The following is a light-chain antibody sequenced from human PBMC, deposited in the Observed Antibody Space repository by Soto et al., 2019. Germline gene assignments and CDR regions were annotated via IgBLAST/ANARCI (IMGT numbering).Light chain of an antibody. V-gene: IGLV2-8*01. Sequence: QSALTQPASVSGSPGQSVTISCTGTSSDVGGYDYVSWYKQHPGKAPKLMIYEVSKRPSGVPDRFSGSKSGNTASLTVSGLQAEDEADYYCNSYAGSKIFYVFGTGTKVTVL. CDR2: EVS. CDR3: NSYAGSKIFYV. J-gene: IGLJ1*01. CDR1: SSDVGGYDY.